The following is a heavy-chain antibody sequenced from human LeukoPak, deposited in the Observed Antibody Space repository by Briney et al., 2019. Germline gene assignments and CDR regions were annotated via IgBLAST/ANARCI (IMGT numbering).Heavy chain of an antibody. CDR1: NGSISIYY. D-gene: IGHD4-17*01. CDR2: ISASGST. J-gene: IGHJ4*02. CDR3: AREITVTRPFDY. V-gene: IGHV4-4*07. Sequence: PSETLSLTCTVSNGSISIYYWSWVRQTAGKGLEWIWRISASGSTNYNPSLRSRVTMSVDTSKNQFSLKLSSVTAADTAVYYCAREITVTRPFDYWGQGTLVTVSS.